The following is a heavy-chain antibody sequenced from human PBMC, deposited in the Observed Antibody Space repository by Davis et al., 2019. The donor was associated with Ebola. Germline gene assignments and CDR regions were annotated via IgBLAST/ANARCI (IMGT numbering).Heavy chain of an antibody. CDR1: GYTFTSYG. V-gene: IGHV1-18*01. CDR2: ISSYNGNT. Sequence: AASVKVSCKASGYTFTSYGVTWVRQAPGQGLEWMGWISSYNGNTNYAQNLQGRVTMTTDTSTSTAYMELRSLRSDDTAVYYCARDKRVAASRYYYGPDVWGQGTTVTVSS. CDR3: ARDKRVAASRYYYGPDV. J-gene: IGHJ6*02. D-gene: IGHD3-10*01.